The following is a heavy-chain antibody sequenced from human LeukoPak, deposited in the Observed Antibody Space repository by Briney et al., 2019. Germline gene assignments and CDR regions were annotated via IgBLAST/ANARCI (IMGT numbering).Heavy chain of an antibody. CDR1: GFTFSSYE. V-gene: IGHV3-48*03. D-gene: IGHD6-13*01. J-gene: IGHJ4*02. Sequence: GGSLRLSCAASGFTFSSYEMNWVRQAPGKGLEWGSYISSSGSTIYYADSVKGRFTISRDNAKNSLYLQMNSLRAEDTAVYYCAREDSIAAFDYWGQGTLVTVSS. CDR3: AREDSIAAFDY. CDR2: ISSSGSTI.